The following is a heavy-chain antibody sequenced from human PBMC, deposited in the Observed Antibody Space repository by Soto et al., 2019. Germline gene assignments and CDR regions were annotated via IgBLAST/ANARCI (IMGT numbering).Heavy chain of an antibody. CDR3: ARVYGDYVYFIDY. J-gene: IGHJ4*02. D-gene: IGHD4-17*01. V-gene: IGHV5-51*03. Sequence: PGESLKLFCKGSGYSFTSYWIGWVRQMPGKGLEWMGIIYPGDSDTRYSPSFQGQVTISADKSISTAYLQWSSLKASDTAMYCCARVYGDYVYFIDYWGQGTLVTVSS. CDR2: IYPGDSDT. CDR1: GYSFTSYW.